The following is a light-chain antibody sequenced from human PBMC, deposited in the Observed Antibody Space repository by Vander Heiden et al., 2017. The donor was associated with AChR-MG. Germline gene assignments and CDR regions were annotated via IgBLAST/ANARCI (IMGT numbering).Light chain of an antibody. J-gene: IGLJ2*01. CDR1: NSDVGRYNY. Sequence: QSALTQPASVSGSPGLLFTISCTGTNSDVGRYNYVPWYQQHPGKAPKLMIYDVTDRPSGVSNRFSGSKSGNTASLTISGLQAEDEADYYCSSYTSSSTQVFGGGTKLTVL. CDR3: SSYTSSSTQV. V-gene: IGLV2-14*03. CDR2: DVT.